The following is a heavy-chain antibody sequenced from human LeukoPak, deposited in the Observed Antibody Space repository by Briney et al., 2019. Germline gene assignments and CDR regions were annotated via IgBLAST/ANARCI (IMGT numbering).Heavy chain of an antibody. CDR3: ARVIRVPPGGVVVPAAYYGDAFDI. J-gene: IGHJ3*02. Sequence: GASVNVSCKASGGTFSRYAISWVRQAPGQGLEWMGGIIPIFGTANYAQKFQGRVTITADESTSTAYMELSSLRSEDTAVYYCARVIRVPPGGVVVPAAYYGDAFDIWGQGTMVTVSS. CDR1: GGTFSRYA. V-gene: IGHV1-69*13. D-gene: IGHD2-2*01. CDR2: IIPIFGTA.